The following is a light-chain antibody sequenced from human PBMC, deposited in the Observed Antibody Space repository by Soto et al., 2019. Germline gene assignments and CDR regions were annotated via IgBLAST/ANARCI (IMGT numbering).Light chain of an antibody. J-gene: IGLJ2*01. Sequence: QLVLTQSPSASASLGASVKLTCTLSSGHNTYAIAWHQQQPEKGPRFLMKLNSDGSHSKGDGIPDRFSGSSSGAERYLTISSLQSEDEADYYCQTWGTGMVFGGGTKLTVL. V-gene: IGLV4-69*01. CDR3: QTWGTGMV. CDR1: SGHNTYA. CDR2: LNSDGSH.